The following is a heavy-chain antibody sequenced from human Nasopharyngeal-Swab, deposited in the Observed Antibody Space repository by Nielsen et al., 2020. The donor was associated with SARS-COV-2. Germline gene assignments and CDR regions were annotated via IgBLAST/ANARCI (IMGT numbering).Heavy chain of an antibody. Sequence: SETLSLTCTVSGGSISSSSYYWGWIRQPPGKGLEWIGSIYYSESTYYNPSLKSRVTISVDTSKNQCSLKLSSVTAADTAVYYCASHPLADITIFGVVTRGAFDIWGQGAMVTVSS. CDR3: ASHPLADITIFGVVTRGAFDI. CDR1: GGSISSSSYY. J-gene: IGHJ3*02. D-gene: IGHD3-3*01. V-gene: IGHV4-39*07. CDR2: IYYSEST.